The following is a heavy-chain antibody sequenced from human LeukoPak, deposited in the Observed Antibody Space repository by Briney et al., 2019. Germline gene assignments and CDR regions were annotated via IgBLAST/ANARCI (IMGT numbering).Heavy chain of an antibody. J-gene: IGHJ3*02. CDR2: IRYDGSNK. CDR1: GFTFSSYG. CDR3: AKDGTGDAAELGAFDI. D-gene: IGHD7-27*01. V-gene: IGHV3-30*02. Sequence: GGSLRLSCAASGFTFSSYGMHWVRQAPGKALEWVAFIRYDGSNKYYADSVKGRFTISRDNSKNTLYLQMNSLRAEDTAVYYCAKDGTGDAAELGAFDIWGQGTTVTVSS.